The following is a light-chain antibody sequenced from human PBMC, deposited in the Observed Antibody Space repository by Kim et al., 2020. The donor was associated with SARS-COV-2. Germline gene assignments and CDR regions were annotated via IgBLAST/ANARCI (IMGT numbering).Light chain of an antibody. V-gene: IGKV1-39*01. CDR2: AAS. CDR1: QSISNY. CDR3: QQRYSTPIT. J-gene: IGKJ5*01. Sequence: ASVGDRVTITCRASQSISNYLNWYQQKPGKAPELLIYAASSLQSGVPSRFSGSGSGTDFTLTISSLQPEDFATYYCQQRYSTPITFGQGTRLEIK.